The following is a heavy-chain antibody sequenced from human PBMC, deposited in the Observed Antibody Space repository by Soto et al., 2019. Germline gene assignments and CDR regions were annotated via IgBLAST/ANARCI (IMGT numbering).Heavy chain of an antibody. CDR2: IYYSGST. CDR1: GGSISSYY. D-gene: IGHD4-17*01. J-gene: IGHJ6*02. CDR3: ARGHDYGDYEADYGMDG. V-gene: IGHV4-59*01. Sequence: SETLSLTCTVSGGSISSYYWSWIRQPPGKGLEWIGYIYYSGSTNYNPSLKSRVTISVDTSKNQFSLKLSSVTAADTAVYYCARGHDYGDYEADYGMDGWGQGTTVTVSS.